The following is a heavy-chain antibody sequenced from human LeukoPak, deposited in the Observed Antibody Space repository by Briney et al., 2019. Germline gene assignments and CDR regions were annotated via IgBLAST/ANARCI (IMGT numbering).Heavy chain of an antibody. J-gene: IGHJ4*02. D-gene: IGHD5-12*01. CDR3: ARGPNSGYGRFDY. V-gene: IGHV4-59*01. CDR2: FYYSGST. Sequence: SETLSLTCSVSGGSISGYYWSWLRQPPGRGLEWIGYFYYSGSTTYNPSLKGRVTISVDTSENHFSLKLSSVTAADTAVYYCARGPNSGYGRFDYWGRGTLVTVSS. CDR1: GGSISGYY.